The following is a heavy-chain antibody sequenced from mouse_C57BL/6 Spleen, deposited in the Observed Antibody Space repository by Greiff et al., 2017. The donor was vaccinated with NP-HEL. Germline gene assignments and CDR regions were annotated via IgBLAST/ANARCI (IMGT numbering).Heavy chain of an antibody. Sequence: DVQLQESGPGMVKPSQSLSLTCTVTGYSITSGYDWHWIRHFPGNKLEWMGYISYSGSTNYNPSLKSRISITHDTSKNHFFLKLNSVTTEDTATYYCARDGIDYYAMDYWGQGTSVTVSS. CDR1: GYSITSGYD. V-gene: IGHV3-1*01. D-gene: IGHD1-1*02. CDR3: ARDGIDYYAMDY. J-gene: IGHJ4*01. CDR2: ISYSGST.